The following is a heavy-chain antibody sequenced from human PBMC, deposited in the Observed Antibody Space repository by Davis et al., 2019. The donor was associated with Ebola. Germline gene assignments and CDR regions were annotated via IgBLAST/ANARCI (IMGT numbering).Heavy chain of an antibody. CDR3: ARGLFSRGRDY. Sequence: GESLKISCAASGFTFSSYGMHWVRQAPGKGLEWVSAISSSGGSTYYADSVKGRFTISRDNSKNTLYLQMNSLRAEDTAVYYCARGLFSRGRDYWGQGTLVTVSS. J-gene: IGHJ4*02. CDR1: GFTFSSYG. V-gene: IGHV3-23*01. CDR2: ISSSGGST. D-gene: IGHD6-13*01.